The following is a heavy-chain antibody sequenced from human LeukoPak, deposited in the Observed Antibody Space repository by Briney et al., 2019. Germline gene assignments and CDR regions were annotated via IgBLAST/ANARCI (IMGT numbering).Heavy chain of an antibody. V-gene: IGHV1-69*05. CDR1: GGTFSSYA. CDR3: ARDDVGYYDSSGYYNWFDP. D-gene: IGHD3-22*01. CDR2: IIPIFGTA. Sequence: ASVKVSCKASGGTFSSYAISWVRQAPGQGLEWMGVIIPIFGTANYAQKFQGRVTITTDESTSTAYMELSSLRSEDTAVYYCARDDVGYYDSSGYYNWFDPWGQGTLVTVSS. J-gene: IGHJ5*02.